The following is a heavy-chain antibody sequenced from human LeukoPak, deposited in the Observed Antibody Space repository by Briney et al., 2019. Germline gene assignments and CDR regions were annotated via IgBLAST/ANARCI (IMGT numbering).Heavy chain of an antibody. CDR2: ISSYNGNT. V-gene: IGHV1-18*04. CDR1: GYTFTSSD. CDR3: ARMALDGGDSIGFDS. Sequence: ASVKVSCKASGYTFTSSDISWVRQAPGQGLEWMGSISSYNGNTNYAQNLQGRVTMTADTSTSTAYMELRSLRSDDTAVYYCARMALDGGDSIGFDSWGQGTLVTVSS. D-gene: IGHD2-21*02. J-gene: IGHJ5*01.